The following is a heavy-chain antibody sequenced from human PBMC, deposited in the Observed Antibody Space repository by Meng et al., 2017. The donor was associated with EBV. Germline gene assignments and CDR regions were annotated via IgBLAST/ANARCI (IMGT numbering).Heavy chain of an antibody. Sequence: IIFYGFRPTLPKPKQLHGLSSTASGSSTSPRAVLVRLMRHTQGKSIEWVPLTSSAHDKRYTPSMKRRITITKHTPKNTVVIPMPNTDPVDAATYYCEHIIAASPFDYWGQGTLVTVSS. CDR2: TSSAHDK. CDR3: EHIIAASPFDY. V-gene: IGHV2-5*02. D-gene: IGHD6-6*01. CDR1: GSSTSPRAVL. J-gene: IGHJ4*02.